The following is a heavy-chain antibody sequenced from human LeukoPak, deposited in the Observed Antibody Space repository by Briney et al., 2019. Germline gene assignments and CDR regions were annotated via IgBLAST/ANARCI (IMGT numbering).Heavy chain of an antibody. CDR3: ARHRGHREGGRDYYYYYGMDV. Sequence: SETLSLTCSVSGGSISSYYWHWIRQPPGEGLEGSGYIYYCGSTNYYPSLKSRVTISVDPSKNQFSLKLSSVTAADTAVYYCARHRGHREGGRDYYYYYGMDVWGQGTTVTVSS. D-gene: IGHD3-16*01. V-gene: IGHV4-59*08. CDR2: IYYCGST. J-gene: IGHJ6*02. CDR1: GGSISSYY.